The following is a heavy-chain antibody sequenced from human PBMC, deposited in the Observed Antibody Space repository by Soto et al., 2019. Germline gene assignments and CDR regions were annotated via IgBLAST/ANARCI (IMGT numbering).Heavy chain of an antibody. CDR1: ADSATNSGYY. CDR2: VSFSGSK. Sequence: SESLSLTSTLSADSATNSGYYCDWIRQSRGERLEWIGSVSFSGSKYYTPSLRSRVTFSVDTSNTPASLNLTSLPAADTAVYYCARGSIWAGRDWFDPWGQGTLVTVSS. D-gene: IGHD6-13*01. J-gene: IGHJ5*02. CDR3: ARGSIWAGRDWFDP. V-gene: IGHV4-39*01.